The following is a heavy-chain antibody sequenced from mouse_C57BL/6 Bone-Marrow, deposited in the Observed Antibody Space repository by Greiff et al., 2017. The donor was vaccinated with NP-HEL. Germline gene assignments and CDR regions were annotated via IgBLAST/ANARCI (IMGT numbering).Heavy chain of an antibody. J-gene: IGHJ2*01. V-gene: IGHV1-80*01. CDR1: GYAFSSYW. Sequence: QVQLQQSGAELVKPGASVKISCKASGYAFSSYWMNWVKQRPGKGLEWIGQIYPGDGDTNYNGKFKGKATLTADKSSSTTYMQLISLTSEDSAVYFCAREGVLRYDYWGQGTTLTVTS. CDR3: AREGVLRYDY. CDR2: IYPGDGDT. D-gene: IGHD1-1*01.